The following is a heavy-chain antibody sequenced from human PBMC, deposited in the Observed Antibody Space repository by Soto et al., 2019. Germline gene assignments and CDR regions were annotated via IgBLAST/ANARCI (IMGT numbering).Heavy chain of an antibody. V-gene: IGHV3-30-3*01. CDR2: ISYDGSNK. J-gene: IGHJ4*02. Sequence: QVQLVESGGGVVQPGRSLRLSCAASGFTFSSYAMHWVRQAPGKGLEWVAVISYDGSNKYYADSVKGRFTISRDNSKNTMYLQMNSLRAEDTAVYYCARVPTVVSTAYYFDYGGQGTLVTVSS. D-gene: IGHD4-17*01. CDR1: GFTFSSYA. CDR3: ARVPTVVSTAYYFDY.